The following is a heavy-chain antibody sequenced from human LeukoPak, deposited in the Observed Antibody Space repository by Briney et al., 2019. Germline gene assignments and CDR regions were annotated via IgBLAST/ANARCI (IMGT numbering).Heavy chain of an antibody. CDR3: ARRRRHCGGDCYFGYYYYYYMDV. CDR1: GGSISSYY. D-gene: IGHD2-21*02. Sequence: SETLSLTCTVSGGSISSYYWSWIRQPPGKGLEWIGEINHSGSTNYNPSLKSRVTISVDTSKNQFSLKLSSVTAADTAVYYCARRRRHCGGDCYFGYYYYYYMDVWGKGTTVTISS. V-gene: IGHV4-34*01. CDR2: INHSGST. J-gene: IGHJ6*03.